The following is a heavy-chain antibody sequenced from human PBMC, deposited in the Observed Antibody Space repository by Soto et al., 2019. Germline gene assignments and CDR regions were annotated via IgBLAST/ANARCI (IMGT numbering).Heavy chain of an antibody. D-gene: IGHD4-17*01. CDR1: GYTFTSYD. V-gene: IGHV1-8*01. CDR2: MNPNSGNT. Sequence: ASVKVSCKASGYTFTSYDINWVRQATGQGLEWMGWMNPNSGNTGYAQKFQGRVTMTRNTSISTAYMELSSLRSEDTAVYYCARMTTAGYYYYYYGMDVCGQRTTVTVSS. CDR3: ARMTTAGYYYYYYGMDV. J-gene: IGHJ6*02.